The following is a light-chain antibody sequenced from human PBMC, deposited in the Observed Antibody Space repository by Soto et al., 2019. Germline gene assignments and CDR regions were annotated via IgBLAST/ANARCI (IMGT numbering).Light chain of an antibody. CDR2: DVS. Sequence: QSALTHPASVSWSPGQSITISCTGTSSDVGGYNFVSWYQQHPGKAPKLMIYDVSSRPSGVSNRFSGSKSGNTASLTVSGLQAEDEADYYCSSYTTSYTQVFGTGTKVTVL. J-gene: IGLJ1*01. V-gene: IGLV2-14*03. CDR1: SSDVGGYNF. CDR3: SSYTTSYTQV.